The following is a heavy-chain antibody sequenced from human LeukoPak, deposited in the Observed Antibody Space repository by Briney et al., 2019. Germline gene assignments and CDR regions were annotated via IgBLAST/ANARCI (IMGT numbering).Heavy chain of an antibody. CDR2: IRSKAYRGTT. CDR3: SRGPIELWIHNAMDV. CDR1: GFTFSSYG. D-gene: IGHD5-18*01. J-gene: IGHJ6*02. Sequence: PGGSLRLSCAASGFTFSSYGMHWVRQAPGKGLEWVGFIRSKAYRGTTEYAASVKGRFTISRDDSNSIAYLQMNSLEPEDTAVYFCSRGPIELWIHNAMDVWGRGTTVTVSS. V-gene: IGHV3-49*04.